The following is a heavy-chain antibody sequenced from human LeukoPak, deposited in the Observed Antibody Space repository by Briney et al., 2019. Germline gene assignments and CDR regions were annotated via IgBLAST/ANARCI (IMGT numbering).Heavy chain of an antibody. D-gene: IGHD3-16*02. V-gene: IGHV4-34*01. CDR1: GGSSSGYY. CDR3: ARAYDYVWGSYRYKPYFDY. Sequence: PSETLSLTCAVYGGSSSGYYWSWIRQPPGKGLEWVGEINHSGSTNYNPSLKSRVTISVDTSTNQFSLKLSSVTAANTAVYYCARAYDYVWGSYRYKPYFDYWGQGTLVTVSS. CDR2: INHSGST. J-gene: IGHJ4*02.